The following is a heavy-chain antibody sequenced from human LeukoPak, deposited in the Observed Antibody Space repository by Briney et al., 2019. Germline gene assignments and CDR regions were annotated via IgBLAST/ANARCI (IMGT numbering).Heavy chain of an antibody. V-gene: IGHV3-7*01. CDR3: AREGWGFYGSGSNPSMDYYYYYMDV. CDR2: IKQDGSEK. J-gene: IGHJ6*03. Sequence: GGSLRLSCAASGFTFSSYWMSWVRQAPGKGLEWVANIKQDGSEKYYVDSVKGRFTISRDNAKNSLYLLMNSLRAEDTAVYYCAREGWGFYGSGSNPSMDYYYYYMDVWGKGTTVTVSS. D-gene: IGHD3-10*01. CDR1: GFTFSSYW.